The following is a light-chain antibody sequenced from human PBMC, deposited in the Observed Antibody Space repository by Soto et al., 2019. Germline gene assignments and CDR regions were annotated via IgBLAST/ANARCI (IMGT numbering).Light chain of an antibody. CDR1: QGISSF. Sequence: IQLTQSPSSLSASVGDRVTITCRASQGISSFLAWYQHKPGKAPKLLIYGASTLQSGVPSRFSGSGSGTDFTLTISSMQPEDFATYYCQQFNSYPITFGQGTRLEIK. CDR2: GAS. J-gene: IGKJ5*01. CDR3: QQFNSYPIT. V-gene: IGKV1-9*01.